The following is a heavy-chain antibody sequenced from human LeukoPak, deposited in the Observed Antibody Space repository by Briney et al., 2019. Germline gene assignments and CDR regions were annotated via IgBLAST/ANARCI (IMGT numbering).Heavy chain of an antibody. CDR3: ARVTGYMIEDYFDY. J-gene: IGHJ4*02. Sequence: SETLSLTCTVSGGSMTSSGYYWGWIRQSPGEGLEWIGNIYYSGSTNYKPSLKSRVTISVETSKNQFSLKLRSVTAADTAVYYCARVTGYMIEDYFDYWGQGTLVTVSS. V-gene: IGHV4-61*08. CDR1: GGSMTSSGYY. D-gene: IGHD3-22*01. CDR2: IYYSGST.